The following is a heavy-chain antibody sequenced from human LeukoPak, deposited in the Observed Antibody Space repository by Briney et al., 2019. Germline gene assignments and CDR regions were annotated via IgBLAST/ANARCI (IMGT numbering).Heavy chain of an antibody. Sequence: PGGSLRLSCAASGFTFSSYSMNWVRQAPGKGLEWVPSISGSSSYIYYADSLKGRFTISRDNAKNSLYLRMNSLRAEDTAVYYCARGVGIVGATRDYFDYWGQGTLVTVSS. J-gene: IGHJ4*02. D-gene: IGHD1-26*01. CDR3: ARGVGIVGATRDYFDY. V-gene: IGHV3-21*01. CDR2: ISGSSSYI. CDR1: GFTFSSYS.